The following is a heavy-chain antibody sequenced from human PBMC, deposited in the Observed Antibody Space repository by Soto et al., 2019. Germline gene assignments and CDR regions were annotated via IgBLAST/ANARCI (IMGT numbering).Heavy chain of an antibody. Sequence: SETLSLTCTVSGGSISSYYWSWIRQPPGKGLEWIGYIYYSGSTNYNPSLKSRVTISVDTSKNQFSLKLSSVTAADTAVYYCARDLSSSLAVAGTYYYYYYMDVWGKGTTVTVSS. CDR3: ARDLSSSLAVAGTYYYYYYMDV. CDR1: GGSISSYY. J-gene: IGHJ6*03. D-gene: IGHD6-19*01. V-gene: IGHV4-59*01. CDR2: IYYSGST.